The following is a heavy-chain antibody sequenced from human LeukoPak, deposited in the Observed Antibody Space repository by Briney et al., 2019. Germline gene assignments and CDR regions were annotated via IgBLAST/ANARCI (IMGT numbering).Heavy chain of an antibody. CDR1: GFTFSSYD. Sequence: GGSLRLSYAASGFTFSSYDMHWVRQGTGKGMEWVSAIGTAGDTYYPGSVKGRFSISRENAKNSLYLQMNSLRAGDTAVYYCARAGPADAFDVWGQGTMDTVSS. CDR2: IGTAGDT. CDR3: ARAGPADAFDV. J-gene: IGHJ3*01. V-gene: IGHV3-13*01.